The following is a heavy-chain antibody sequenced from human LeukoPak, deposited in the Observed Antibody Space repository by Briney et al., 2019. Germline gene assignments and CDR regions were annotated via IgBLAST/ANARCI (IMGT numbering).Heavy chain of an antibody. CDR2: MNPNSGNT. Sequence: GASVKVSCKASGYTFTSYGISWVRQAPGQGLEWMGWMNPNSGNTGYAQKFQGRVTMTRNTSISTAYMELSSLRSEDTAVYYCARGSGSSTSLDYWGQGTLVTVSS. CDR1: GYTFTSYG. V-gene: IGHV1-8*02. CDR3: ARGSGSSTSLDY. D-gene: IGHD2-2*01. J-gene: IGHJ4*02.